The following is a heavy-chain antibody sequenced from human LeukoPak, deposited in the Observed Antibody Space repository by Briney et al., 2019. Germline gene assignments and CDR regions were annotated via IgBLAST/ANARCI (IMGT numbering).Heavy chain of an antibody. D-gene: IGHD6-13*01. CDR3: AKAAPTRGAAGIGYYYYMDV. CDR1: GFTFSSYA. J-gene: IGHJ6*03. Sequence: GGSLRLSGAASGFTFSSYAMSWVRQAPGKGLEWVSAISGSGGSTYYADSVKGRFTISRDNSKNTLYLQMNSLRAEDTAVYYCAKAAPTRGAAGIGYYYYMDVWGKGTTVTVSS. V-gene: IGHV3-23*01. CDR2: ISGSGGST.